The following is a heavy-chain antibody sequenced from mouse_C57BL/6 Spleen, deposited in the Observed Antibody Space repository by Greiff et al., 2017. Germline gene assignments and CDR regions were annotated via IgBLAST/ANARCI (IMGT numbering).Heavy chain of an antibody. CDR2: IDPSDSYT. J-gene: IGHJ1*03. Sequence: QVQLKQPGAELVMPGASVKLSCKASGYTFTSYWMHWVKQRPGQGLEWIGEIDPSDSYTNYNQKFKGKSTLTVDKSSSTAYMQLSSLTSEDSAVYSCAREYYGSSSRYFDVWGTGTTVTVSS. CDR3: AREYYGSSSRYFDV. CDR1: GYTFTSYW. V-gene: IGHV1-69*01. D-gene: IGHD1-1*01.